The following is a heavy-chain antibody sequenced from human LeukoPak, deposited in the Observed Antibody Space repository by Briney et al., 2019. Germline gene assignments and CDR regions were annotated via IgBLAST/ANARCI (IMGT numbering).Heavy chain of an antibody. V-gene: IGHV1-69*04. Sequence: SVKVSCKASGGTFSSYAISWVRQAPGQGLEWMGRIIPIFGIANYAQKFQGRVTITADKSTSTAYMELSSLRSEDTAVYYCARDMISVLDYGGQGTLVTVSS. CDR3: ARDMISVLDY. CDR1: GGTFSSYA. D-gene: IGHD3-16*01. J-gene: IGHJ4*02. CDR2: IIPIFGIA.